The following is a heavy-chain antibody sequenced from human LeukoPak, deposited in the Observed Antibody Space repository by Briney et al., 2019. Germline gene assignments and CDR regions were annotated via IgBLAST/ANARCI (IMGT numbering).Heavy chain of an antibody. CDR2: IYHSGST. V-gene: IGHV4-4*02. D-gene: IGHD3-9*01. CDR3: ATNYDILTGYNYFDY. Sequence: SGTLSLTCAVSGGSISSSNWWSWVCQPPGKGLEWIGEIYHSGSTNYNPSLKSRVTISVDKSKNQFSLKLSSVTAADTAVYYCATNYDILTGYNYFDYWGQGTLVTVSS. J-gene: IGHJ4*02. CDR1: GGSISSSNW.